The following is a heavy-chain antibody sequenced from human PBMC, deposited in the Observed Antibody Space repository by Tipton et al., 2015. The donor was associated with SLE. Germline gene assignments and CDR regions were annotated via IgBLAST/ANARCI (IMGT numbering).Heavy chain of an antibody. D-gene: IGHD2-2*01. V-gene: IGHV4-39*07. CDR2: MYYSGST. Sequence: LRLSCTVSGGSISSSSYYWGWIRQPPGKGLEWIGSMYYSGSTYYNPSLKSRVTISIDTSRNQFSLKLSSVTAADTAVYYCAREPAASGWFDPWGQGALVTVSS. CDR1: GGSISSSSYY. J-gene: IGHJ5*02. CDR3: AREPAASGWFDP.